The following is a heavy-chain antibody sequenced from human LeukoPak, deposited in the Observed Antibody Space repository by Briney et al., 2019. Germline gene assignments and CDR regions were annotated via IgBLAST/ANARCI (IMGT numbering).Heavy chain of an antibody. D-gene: IGHD3-10*01. CDR2: INHSGST. CDR1: GGSFSGYY. J-gene: IGHJ4*02. CDR3: ARGFYGSGTSPYFDY. Sequence: PSETLSLTCAVYGGSFSGYYWSWIRQPPGKGLEWIGEINHSGSTNYNPSLKSRVTISVDTSKNQFSLKLSSVTAADTAVYYCARGFYGSGTSPYFDYWGQGTLVTVSS. V-gene: IGHV4-34*01.